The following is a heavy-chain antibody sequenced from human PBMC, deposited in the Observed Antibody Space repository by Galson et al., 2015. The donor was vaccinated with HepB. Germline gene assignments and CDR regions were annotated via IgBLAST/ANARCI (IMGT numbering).Heavy chain of an antibody. V-gene: IGHV5-51*01. Sequence: QSGAEVKKPGESVKISCKGFGYSFTSYWISWVRQMPGKGLEWMGIIYPGDSDTRYSPSFQGQVTISADKSISTAYLQWSSLKASDTAMYYCARQRGEYGGSPEYFQHWGQGTLVTV. CDR2: IYPGDSDT. J-gene: IGHJ1*01. CDR3: ARQRGEYGGSPEYFQH. CDR1: GYSFTSYW. D-gene: IGHD4-17*01.